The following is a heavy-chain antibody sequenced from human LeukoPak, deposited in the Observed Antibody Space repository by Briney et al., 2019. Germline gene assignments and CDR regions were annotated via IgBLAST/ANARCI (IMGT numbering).Heavy chain of an antibody. CDR1: DFTFSSYT. J-gene: IGHJ4*02. V-gene: IGHV3-23*01. CDR2: ISGSGGST. CDR3: ARGVDYGDPGDY. D-gene: IGHD4-17*01. Sequence: GGSLRLSCVASDFTFSSYTMIWVRQAPGKGLEWVSAISGSGGSTYYADSVKGRFTISRDNSKNTLYLQMNSLRAEDTAAYYCARGVDYGDPGDYWGQGTLVTVSS.